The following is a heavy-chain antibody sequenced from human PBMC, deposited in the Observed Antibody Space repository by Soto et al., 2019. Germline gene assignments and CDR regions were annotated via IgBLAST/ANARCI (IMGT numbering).Heavy chain of an antibody. D-gene: IGHD3-16*01. CDR3: AKGHSEYTRTSFEFDP. Sequence: DVQLVESGGGLVQPGRSLRLSCAASGFTFDDYAMHWVRQAPGKGLECVSVISWNSGTEAYADSVKGRFTISRDNANNSLYLQMNRLRPEDPAVYYCAKGHSEYTRTSFEFDPWGQGTTITVSS. V-gene: IGHV3-9*01. CDR2: ISWNSGTE. J-gene: IGHJ5*02. CDR1: GFTFDDYA.